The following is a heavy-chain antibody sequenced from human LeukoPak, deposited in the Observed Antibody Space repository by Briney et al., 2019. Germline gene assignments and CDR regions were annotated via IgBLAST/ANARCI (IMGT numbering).Heavy chain of an antibody. Sequence: SSETLSITSTGSGGCISRDYCSWIRRPPRKGLEWLGSIFYSGSTKYNPSLRSRVTMSVDTSKNQFSLKVSSVTAADTAVYYCARCDYDSDENQWSFDLWGRGTLVTVSS. CDR1: GGCISRDY. CDR2: IFYSGST. D-gene: IGHD3-22*01. V-gene: IGHV4-59*08. J-gene: IGHJ2*01. CDR3: ARCDYDSDENQWSFDL.